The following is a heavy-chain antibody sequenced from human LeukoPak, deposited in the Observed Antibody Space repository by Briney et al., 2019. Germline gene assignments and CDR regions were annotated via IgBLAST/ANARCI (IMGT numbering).Heavy chain of an antibody. J-gene: IGHJ4*02. D-gene: IGHD1-26*01. V-gene: IGHV3-30*02. Sequence: GGSLRLSCAASGFTFSDYYMSWIRQAPGKGLEWVAFIRYDGNNKYFADSVKGRFTISRDYSRNTLYLLMNSLTTEDTAVYYCAKDRNRGSYFDYWGQGTLVTVSS. CDR2: IRYDGNNK. CDR3: AKDRNRGSYFDY. CDR1: GFTFSDYY.